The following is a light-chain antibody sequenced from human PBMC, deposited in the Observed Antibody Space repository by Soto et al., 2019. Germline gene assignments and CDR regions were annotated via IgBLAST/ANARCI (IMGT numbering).Light chain of an antibody. J-gene: IGKJ4*01. CDR1: RHISNY. V-gene: IGKV1-33*01. Sequence: QMTQSPSSLSAFVGDRVTITCHASRHISNYLTWYQQKPGKAPKLLIYDASNLETGVPSRFSGSGSGTDFTFTISNLQPEDIATYYCQQYDNLPLTFGGGTKVEIK. CDR2: DAS. CDR3: QQYDNLPLT.